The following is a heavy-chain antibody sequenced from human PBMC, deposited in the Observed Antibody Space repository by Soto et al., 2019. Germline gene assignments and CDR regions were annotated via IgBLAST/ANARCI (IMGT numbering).Heavy chain of an antibody. D-gene: IGHD3-3*01. CDR1: GYTFTSHA. J-gene: IGHJ4*02. Sequence: GASVKVSCKASGYTFTSHAINWVRQAPGQGPEWMGWMNPSNGKTGYAPKFQGRVTMTRDTSTNTAYLELSSLRSEDSAVFYCARAQYDYWNNPGYYFDYWGQGTQVTVSS. CDR3: ARAQYDYWNNPGYYFDY. V-gene: IGHV1-8*01. CDR2: MNPSNGKT.